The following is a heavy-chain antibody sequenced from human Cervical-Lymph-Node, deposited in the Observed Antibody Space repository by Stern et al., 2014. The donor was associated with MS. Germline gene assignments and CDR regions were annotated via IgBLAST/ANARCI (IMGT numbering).Heavy chain of an antibody. CDR2: INHSGKT. Sequence: QVQLQQWGAGLLRPSETLSLTCAVHGASFTDNYWSWIRQTPGKGLEWIGEINHSGKTHNNPPLMSRVTLPVDTSKNQFPLKPNSVTAADTAVYYCARERKVERSARVFVSFDVWGQGTLLTVSS. J-gene: IGHJ3*01. D-gene: IGHD1-1*01. V-gene: IGHV4-34*01. CDR1: GASFTDNY. CDR3: ARERKVERSARVFVSFDV.